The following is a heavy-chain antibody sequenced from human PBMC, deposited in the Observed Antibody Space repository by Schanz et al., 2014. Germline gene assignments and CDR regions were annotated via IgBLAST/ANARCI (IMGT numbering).Heavy chain of an antibody. Sequence: VQLVESGGGVVRPGGSLRLSCAASGFTFSSYAMHWVRQAPGKGLEWVAVMSYDGSNKYYADSVKGRFTISRDNSRKTLYLQMNSLRADDTAVYYCAKDLYNYGIFDSWGQGTLVTVSS. CDR1: GFTFSSYA. V-gene: IGHV3-30-3*01. J-gene: IGHJ5*01. CDR3: AKDLYNYGIFDS. D-gene: IGHD3-16*01. CDR2: MSYDGSNK.